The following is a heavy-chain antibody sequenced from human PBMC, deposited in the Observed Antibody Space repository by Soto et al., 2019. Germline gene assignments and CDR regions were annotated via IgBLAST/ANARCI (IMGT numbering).Heavy chain of an antibody. J-gene: IGHJ4*02. D-gene: IGHD2-15*01. CDR2: IYYSGST. V-gene: IGHV4-39*01. CDR3: ARQIVGVAHDY. Sequence: QLQLQESGPGLVKPSETLSLTCTVSGGSISSSSYYWGWIRQPPGKGLEWIGSIYYSGSTHYNPSLKSRVTISVDTSKNQFSLKLSSVTAADTAVYYCARQIVGVAHDYWGQGTLVTVSS. CDR1: GGSISSSSYY.